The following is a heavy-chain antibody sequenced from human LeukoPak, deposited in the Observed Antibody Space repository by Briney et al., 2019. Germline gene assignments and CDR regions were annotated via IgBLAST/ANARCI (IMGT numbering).Heavy chain of an antibody. J-gene: IGHJ6*03. V-gene: IGHV4-4*07. CDR1: GGPISSYY. CDR3: ARESVGMGYYYYYMDV. D-gene: IGHD7-27*01. Sequence: SETLSLTCTVSGGPISSYYWSWIRQPAGKGLEWIGRIYTSGSTNYNPSLKSRVTMSVDPSKNQFSLKMSSVTAADTAVYYCARESVGMGYYYYYMDVWGKGTTVTVSS. CDR2: IYTSGST.